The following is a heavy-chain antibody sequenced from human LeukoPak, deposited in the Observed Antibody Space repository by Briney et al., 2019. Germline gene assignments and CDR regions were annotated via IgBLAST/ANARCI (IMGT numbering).Heavy chain of an antibody. CDR1: GXTFTGYY. V-gene: IGHV1-2*02. CDR3: AXXYXTMVRGIDY. D-gene: IGHD3-10*01. CDR2: INPNSGGT. J-gene: IGHJ4*02. Sequence: AXGXTFTGYYMHWVRQAPGQGLEWMGWINPNSGGTNYAQKFQGRVTMTRDTSISTAYMELSRLRADDTAVYYCAXXYXTMVRGIDYWGQGTLVTVSS.